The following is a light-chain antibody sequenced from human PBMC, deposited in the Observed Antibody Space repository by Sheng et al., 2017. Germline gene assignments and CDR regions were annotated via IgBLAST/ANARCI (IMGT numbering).Light chain of an antibody. J-gene: IGKJ1*01. CDR2: GAS. CDR3: QQSYNPPRT. V-gene: IGKV1-39*01. CDR1: QTINTY. Sequence: DIQMTQSPSYLSASVGDRVTITCRASQTINTYLNWFQQKPGKAPNLLIYGASRLHTGVPHRGSVAVGLXQISLSTITSLQPEDFATYYCQQSYNPPRTFGQRTTVDI.